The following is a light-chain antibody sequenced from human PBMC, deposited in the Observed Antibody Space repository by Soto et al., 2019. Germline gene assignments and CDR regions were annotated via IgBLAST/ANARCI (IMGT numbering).Light chain of an antibody. CDR2: GNT. V-gene: IGLV1-40*01. CDR3: QSYASSLSGSYV. CDR1: SSNIGASYD. J-gene: IGLJ1*01. Sequence: QAVVTQPPSVSGAPGQRVTISCTGSSSNIGASYDVHWYQQLPGTAPKLLIYGNTNRPSGVPDRFSGSKSGTSASLAITGLQAEDEDDYYCQSYASSLSGSYVFGTGTQLTVL.